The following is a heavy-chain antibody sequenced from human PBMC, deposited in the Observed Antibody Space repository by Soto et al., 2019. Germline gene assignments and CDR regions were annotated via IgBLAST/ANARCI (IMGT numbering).Heavy chain of an antibody. CDR1: GFTFSSYA. V-gene: IGHV3-23*01. CDR2: ISGSGGST. Sequence: EVQLLESRGGLVQPGGSLRLSCAASGFTFSSYAMSWVRQAPGKGLEWVSAISGSGGSTYYADSVKGRFTISRDNSENTRYLQMSSLRAEDTAVYYCAKDRSVVVTAIIDYWGQGTLVTVSS. CDR3: AKDRSVVVTAIIDY. D-gene: IGHD2-21*02. J-gene: IGHJ4*02.